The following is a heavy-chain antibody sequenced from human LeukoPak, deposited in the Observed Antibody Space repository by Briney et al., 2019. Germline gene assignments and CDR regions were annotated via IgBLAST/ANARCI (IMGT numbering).Heavy chain of an antibody. CDR1: GYTFTGYY. CDR3: AKDLGYGSGYLDY. J-gene: IGHJ4*02. Sequence: GASVKVSCKASGYTFTGYYMHWVRQAPGQGLEWMGWINPNSGGTNYAQKFQGRVTMTRDTSISTAYMELRRLRSDDTAVYYCAKDLGYGSGYLDYWGQGTLVTVSS. D-gene: IGHD3-10*01. V-gene: IGHV1-2*02. CDR2: INPNSGGT.